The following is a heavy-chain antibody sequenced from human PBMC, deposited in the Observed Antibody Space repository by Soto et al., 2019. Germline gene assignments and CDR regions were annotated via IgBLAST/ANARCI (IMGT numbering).Heavy chain of an antibody. CDR3: ARVGSASLMVVVIADR. CDR1: GFTSGDYA. J-gene: IGHJ5*02. CDR2: IRSKGYGGTT. D-gene: IGHD3-22*01. Sequence: PGGSLRLSCTTSGFTSGDYAMSWFRQAPGKGLEWVGFIRSKGYGGTTQYAASVKGRFTISRDDSESIAYLQMDSLKTEDTALYYCARVGSASLMVVVIADRWGQGTQVTVSS. V-gene: IGHV3-49*03.